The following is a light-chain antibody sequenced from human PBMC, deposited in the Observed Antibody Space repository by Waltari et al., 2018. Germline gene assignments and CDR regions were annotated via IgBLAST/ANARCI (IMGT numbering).Light chain of an antibody. V-gene: IGLV2-8*01. CDR1: SSDVGAYTY. J-gene: IGLJ1*01. CDR2: EVT. CDR3: TSYAGSKNV. Sequence: QSAQTQPPSASGSPGQSVTIPCPGTSSDVGAYTYVSWYQQHPGKGPNLMIYEVTKRPPGVPDRFSGSKSGNTASLTVSGLQAEDEADYYCTSYAGSKNVFGTGTKVTVL.